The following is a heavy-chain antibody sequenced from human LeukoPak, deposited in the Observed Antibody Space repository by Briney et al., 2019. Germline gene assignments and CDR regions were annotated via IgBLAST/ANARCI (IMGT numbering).Heavy chain of an antibody. CDR1: GGSISSGSYY. CDR3: ARTSDYYDSSGYFGNYFDY. J-gene: IGHJ4*02. Sequence: SQTLSLTCTVSGGSISSGSYYWSWIRQPAGKGLEWIGRIYISGSTNYNPSLKSRVTMSVDTSKNRFSLKLSSVTAADTAVYYCARTSDYYDSSGYFGNYFDYWGQGTLVTVSS. CDR2: IYISGST. V-gene: IGHV4-61*02. D-gene: IGHD3-22*01.